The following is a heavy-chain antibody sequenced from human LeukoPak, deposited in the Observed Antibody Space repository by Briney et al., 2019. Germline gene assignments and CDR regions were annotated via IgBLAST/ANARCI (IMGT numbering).Heavy chain of an antibody. V-gene: IGHV4-59*08. Sequence: PSETLSLTCTVSGGSISTYYWSWIRQPPGKGLEWIGCIYYSGSTNYNPSLKSRVTISVDTSKNQFSLKLSSVTAADTAVYYCARVVGTGSFAFDYWGQGTLVTVSS. CDR1: GGSISTYY. J-gene: IGHJ4*02. D-gene: IGHD6-19*01. CDR3: ARVVGTGSFAFDY. CDR2: IYYSGST.